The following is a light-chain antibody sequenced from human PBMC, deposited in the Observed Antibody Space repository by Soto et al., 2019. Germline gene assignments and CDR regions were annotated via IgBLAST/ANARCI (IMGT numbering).Light chain of an antibody. J-gene: IGKJ1*01. CDR2: KVS. CDR1: QSLVKSDGNTY. V-gene: IGKV2-30*01. CDR3: VQGTHWPGT. Sequence: DVVMTQSPLSLPVTLGQPASISCKSSQSLVKSDGNTYLTWFHQRPGQSPRRLIHKVSNRDSGVPDRFSGSGSGADFTLKISRVEAEDVGVYYWVQGTHWPGTFGQGTKVEFK.